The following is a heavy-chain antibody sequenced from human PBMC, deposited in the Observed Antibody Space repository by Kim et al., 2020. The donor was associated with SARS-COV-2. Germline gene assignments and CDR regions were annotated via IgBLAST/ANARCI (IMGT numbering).Heavy chain of an antibody. CDR3: AFLTGYPVGR. CDR2: I. Sequence: IYYADSVKCRFTISRDNAKNSLYLQMNSLRAEDTAVYYCAFLTGYPVGRWGQGTLVTVSS. D-gene: IGHD3-9*01. J-gene: IGHJ4*02. V-gene: IGHV3-21*01.